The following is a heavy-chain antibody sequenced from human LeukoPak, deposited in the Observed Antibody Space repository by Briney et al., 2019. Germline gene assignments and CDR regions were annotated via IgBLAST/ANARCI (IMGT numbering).Heavy chain of an antibody. V-gene: IGHV1-69*01. J-gene: IGHJ6*02. Sequence: EWMGGIIPIFGTANYAQKFQGRVTITADESTSTAYMELSSLRSEDTAVYYCTRSMITRCMDVWGQGTTVTVSS. D-gene: IGHD3-16*01. CDR3: TRSMITRCMDV. CDR2: IIPIFGTA.